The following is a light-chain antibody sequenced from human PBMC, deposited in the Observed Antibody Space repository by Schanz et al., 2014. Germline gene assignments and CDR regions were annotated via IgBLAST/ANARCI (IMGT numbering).Light chain of an antibody. J-gene: IGLJ3*02. CDR2: SNT. Sequence: QSVLTQPPSASGTPGQRVTISCSGSSSNIGRNTVNWYQHLPGTAPKLLIYSNTLRPSGVPDRFSGSKSGTSASLAIIGLQSEDEADYYCATWDDGLTARVFGGGTKLTVL. CDR1: SSNIGRNT. CDR3: ATWDDGLTARV. V-gene: IGLV1-44*01.